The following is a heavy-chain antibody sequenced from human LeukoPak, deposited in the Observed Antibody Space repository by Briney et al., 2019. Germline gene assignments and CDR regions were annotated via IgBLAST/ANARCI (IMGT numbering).Heavy chain of an antibody. CDR3: AKDGRTSSPK. V-gene: IGHV3-23*01. J-gene: IGHJ4*02. D-gene: IGHD1-26*01. CDR2: INAAAGT. Sequence: GGSLRLSCATSGFTFSKYAMSWVRQAPGKGLEWVSGINAAAGTDYAESVKGRFTISRDNFKNTLSLQMNSLRAEDTALYYCAKDGRTSSPKWGQGILVTVSS. CDR1: GFTFSKYA.